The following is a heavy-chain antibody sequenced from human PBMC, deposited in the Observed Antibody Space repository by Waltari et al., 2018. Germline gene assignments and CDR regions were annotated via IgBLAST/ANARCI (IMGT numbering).Heavy chain of an antibody. Sequence: QVHLRESGPGLVKPSETLFLTCNVSSDSFKTSYWAWIRQSAGMRLEWIGRIYSTGYPRYNPSLESRVTISSDTSQNQISLRLTSVTVADTAVYFCARDRIAVSGSPPLSYNWFDFWGQGTRVAVSS. CDR3: ARDRIAVSGSPPLSYNWFDF. V-gene: IGHV4-4*07. D-gene: IGHD6-19*01. CDR2: IYSTGYP. CDR1: SDSFKTSY. J-gene: IGHJ5*01.